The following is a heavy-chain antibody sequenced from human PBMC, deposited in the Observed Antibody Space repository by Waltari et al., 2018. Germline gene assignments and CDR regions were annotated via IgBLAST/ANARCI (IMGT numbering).Heavy chain of an antibody. CDR1: GFTFSSYA. Sequence: EVQLLESGGGLVQPGGSLRLSCAASGFTFSSYAMSWVRQAPGTGLEWVSAISGSGGSTYYADSVKGRFTISRDNSKNTLYLQMNSLRAEDTAVYYCAKDRASSSWYYYYYGMDVWGQGTTVTVSS. V-gene: IGHV3-23*01. CDR2: ISGSGGST. J-gene: IGHJ6*02. D-gene: IGHD6-13*01. CDR3: AKDRASSSWYYYYYGMDV.